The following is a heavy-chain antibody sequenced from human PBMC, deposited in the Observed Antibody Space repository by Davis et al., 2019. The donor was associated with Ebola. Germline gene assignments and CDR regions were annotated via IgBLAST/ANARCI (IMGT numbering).Heavy chain of an antibody. V-gene: IGHV3-73*01. CDR2: FRSKANSYAT. D-gene: IGHD1-26*01. CDR3: SGSYGTFDY. Sequence: GGSLRLSCAASGFTFSGTAMHWVRQASGKGLEWVGRFRSKANSYATAYAASVKGRFTISRDDSKNTAYLQMNSLKTEDTAVYYCSGSYGTFDYWGQGTLVTVSS. CDR1: GFTFSGTA. J-gene: IGHJ4*02.